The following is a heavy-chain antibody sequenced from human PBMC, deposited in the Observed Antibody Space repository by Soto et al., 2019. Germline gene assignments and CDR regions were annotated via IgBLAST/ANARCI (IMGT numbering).Heavy chain of an antibody. V-gene: IGHV1-69*13. J-gene: IGHJ5*02. CDR2: IIPIFGTA. Sequence: RASVKVSCKASGGTFSSYAISWVRQAPGQGLEWMGGIIPIFGTANYAQKFQGRVTITADESTSTAYMELSSLRSEDTAVYYCARGGHYSNYWFDPWGQGTLVTVSS. D-gene: IGHD4-4*01. CDR1: GGTFSSYA. CDR3: ARGGHYSNYWFDP.